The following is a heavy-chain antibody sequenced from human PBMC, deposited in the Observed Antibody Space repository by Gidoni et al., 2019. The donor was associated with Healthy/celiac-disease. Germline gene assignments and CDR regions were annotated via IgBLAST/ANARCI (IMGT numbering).Heavy chain of an antibody. CDR1: GSSFTSYW. D-gene: IGHD4-17*01. CDR3: ASPAYYGDYGTEAFDI. CDR2: IYPGDSDT. Sequence: ELQLVQSGAEVKKPGESLTIYCKGSGSSFTSYWIGWVRQMPGKGLEWMGIIYPGDSDTRYSPSFQGQVTISADKSISTAYLQWSSLKASDTAMYYCASPAYYGDYGTEAFDIWGQGTMVTVSS. J-gene: IGHJ3*02. V-gene: IGHV5-51*03.